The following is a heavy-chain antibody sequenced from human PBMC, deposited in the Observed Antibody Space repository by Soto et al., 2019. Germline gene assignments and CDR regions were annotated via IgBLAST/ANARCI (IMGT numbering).Heavy chain of an antibody. CDR1: GYTFTGYY. J-gene: IGHJ6*02. CDR2: INPNSGGT. D-gene: IGHD6-13*01. Sequence: ASVKVSCKASGYTFTGYYMHWVRQAPGQGLEWMGWINPNSGGTNYAQKFQGRVTMTRDTSISTAYMELSRLRSDDTAVYYCARAMNGQQLEYYYYGMDVWGQGTTVTVSS. V-gene: IGHV1-2*02. CDR3: ARAMNGQQLEYYYYGMDV.